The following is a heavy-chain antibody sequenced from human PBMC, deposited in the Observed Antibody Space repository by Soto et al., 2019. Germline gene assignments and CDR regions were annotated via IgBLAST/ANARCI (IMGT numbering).Heavy chain of an antibody. V-gene: IGHV4-30-4*08. D-gene: IGHD5-12*01. CDR3: AREESGLFDY. CDR1: GDSRSRADYC. J-gene: IGHJ4*02. Sequence: TLSLTCTFSGDSRSRADYCWSWIRQAPEKGLEWIGYICYSGSTYHNPSLKSRTSMSVDTSKRQFSLTLTSVTAADTAVYYCAREESGLFDYWGQGRLVTVSS. CDR2: ICYSGST.